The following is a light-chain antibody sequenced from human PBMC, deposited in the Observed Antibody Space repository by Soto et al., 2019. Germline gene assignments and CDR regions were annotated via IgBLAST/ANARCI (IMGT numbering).Light chain of an antibody. CDR2: DAS. J-gene: IGKJ1*01. CDR3: QQNHDTPQT. CDR1: QSISSY. Sequence: DIQLTQSPSSLSASVGDRVTITCRASQSISSYLNWYQQKPGKAPKLLIYDASSLQSGVPSRYSGSGSGTDFTLTITSLQPEDFATYYCQQNHDTPQTFGQGTKVDIK. V-gene: IGKV1-39*01.